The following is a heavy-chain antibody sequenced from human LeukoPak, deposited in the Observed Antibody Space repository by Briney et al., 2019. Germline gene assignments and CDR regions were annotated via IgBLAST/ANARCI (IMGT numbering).Heavy chain of an antibody. CDR2: ISYDGSNK. Sequence: PGGSLRLSCAASGFTFSSYGIHWVRQAPGKGLEWVAFISYDGSNKYYVDSMEGRFTISRDNSKNTLYLQMNSLRAEDTAVYYCARDGWELEEYYFDYWGQGTLDTVSS. V-gene: IGHV3-30*03. CDR1: GFTFSSYG. J-gene: IGHJ4*02. CDR3: ARDGWELEEYYFDY. D-gene: IGHD1-26*01.